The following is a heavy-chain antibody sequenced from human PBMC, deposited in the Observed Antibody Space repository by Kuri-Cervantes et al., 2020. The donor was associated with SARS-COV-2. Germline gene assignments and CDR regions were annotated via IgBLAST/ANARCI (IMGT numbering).Heavy chain of an antibody. J-gene: IGHJ6*03. CDR2: IYHSGST. CDR3: ARARMDYMDV. Sequence: ESLKISCTVSGYSISSGYYWGWIRQPPGKGLEWIGSIYHSGSTYYNPSLKSRVTISVDTSKNQFSLKLSSVTAADTAVYYCARARMDYMDVWGKGTTVTVSS. CDR1: GYSISSGYY. V-gene: IGHV4-38-2*02. D-gene: IGHD2-8*01.